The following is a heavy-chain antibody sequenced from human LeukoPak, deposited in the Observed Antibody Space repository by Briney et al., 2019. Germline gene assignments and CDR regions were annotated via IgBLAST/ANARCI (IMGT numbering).Heavy chain of an antibody. CDR3: ATDHRATAMANGFDY. V-gene: IGHV1-69*06. D-gene: IGHD5-18*01. CDR1: GGTFSSYA. CDR2: IIPIFGTA. J-gene: IGHJ4*02. Sequence: ASVKVSCKASGGTFSSYAISWVRQAPGQGLEWMGGIIPIFGTANYAQKFQGRVTMTEDTSTDTAYMELSSLRSEDTAVYYCATDHRATAMANGFDYWGQGTPVTVSS.